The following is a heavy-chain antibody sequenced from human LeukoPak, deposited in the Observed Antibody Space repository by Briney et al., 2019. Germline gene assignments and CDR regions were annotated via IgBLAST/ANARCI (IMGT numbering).Heavy chain of an antibody. J-gene: IGHJ4*02. V-gene: IGHV3-9*01. Sequence: GGSLRLSCAASGSTFDDYAMHWVRQAPGKGLEWVSGISWNSGSIGYADSVKGRFTISRDNAKNSLYLQMNSLRAEDTALYYCAKAAGGYFDYWGQGTLVTVSS. CDR3: AKAAGGYFDY. CDR2: ISWNSGSI. CDR1: GSTFDDYA. D-gene: IGHD4-23*01.